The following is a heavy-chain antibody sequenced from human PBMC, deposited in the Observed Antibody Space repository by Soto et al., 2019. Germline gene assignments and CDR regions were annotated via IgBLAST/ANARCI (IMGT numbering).Heavy chain of an antibody. J-gene: IGHJ4*02. CDR3: AGDPVSFLAFYDSRDDY. CDR1: GFTFSSYG. CDR2: ISGSGVST. V-gene: IGHV3-23*01. D-gene: IGHD3-22*01. Sequence: PGGSLRLSCAASGFTFSSYGMHWVRQAPGKGLEWVAAISGSGVSTYYADSVKGRFTISRDKSKNTLYMEMNSLRSEDTAVYYCAGDPVSFLAFYDSRDDYWGQGTLVTVSS.